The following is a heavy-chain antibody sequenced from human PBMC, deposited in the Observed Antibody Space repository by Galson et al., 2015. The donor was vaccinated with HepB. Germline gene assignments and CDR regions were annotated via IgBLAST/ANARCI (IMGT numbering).Heavy chain of an antibody. CDR2: INTNTGNP. V-gene: IGHV7-4-1*02. CDR1: GYTFTSYA. Sequence: SVKVSCKASGYTFTSYAMNWVRQAPGQGLEWMGWINTNTGNPTYAQGFTGRFVFSLDTSVSTAYLQISSLKAEDTAMYYCARREYGGYASPLDYWGQGTLVTVSS. CDR3: ARREYGGYASPLDY. J-gene: IGHJ4*02. D-gene: IGHD4-17*01.